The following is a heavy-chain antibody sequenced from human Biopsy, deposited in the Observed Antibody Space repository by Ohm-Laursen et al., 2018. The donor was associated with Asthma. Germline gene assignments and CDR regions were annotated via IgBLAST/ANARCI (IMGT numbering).Heavy chain of an antibody. CDR1: GGSISSFY. D-gene: IGHD3-22*01. CDR3: ARAQDYYDSRGYYRSFDY. J-gene: IGHJ4*02. V-gene: IGHV4-59*12. CDR2: IYYSGST. Sequence: SETLSLTCCVYGGSISSFYWSWIRQSPEKGLEWIGFIYYSGSTYYNPSLKSRVSISIDTSKNQFSLKLSSVTAADTAVYYCARAQDYYDSRGYYRSFDYWGQGTLVTVSS.